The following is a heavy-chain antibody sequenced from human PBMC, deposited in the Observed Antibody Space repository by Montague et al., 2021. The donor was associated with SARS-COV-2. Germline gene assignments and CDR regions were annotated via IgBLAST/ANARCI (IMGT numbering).Heavy chain of an antibody. D-gene: IGHD3-10*01. CDR3: ARGMIRGVTTPFDY. CDR1: SGSIISSGYY. Sequence: SETLSLTCSVSSGSIISSGYYWGWIRQPPGKELEWIGNIYYSGTTYYNPSLQSRVTISVDTSRNHLSLRLSSMTAADTAVYFCARGMIRGVTTPFDYWGQGSLVTVSS. V-gene: IGHV4-39*02. J-gene: IGHJ4*02. CDR2: IYYSGTT.